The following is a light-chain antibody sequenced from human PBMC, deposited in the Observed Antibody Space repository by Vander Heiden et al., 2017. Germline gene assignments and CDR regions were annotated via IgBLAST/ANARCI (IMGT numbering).Light chain of an antibody. CDR2: DDS. CDR1: NIGSKS. J-gene: IGLJ2*01. V-gene: IGLV3-21*02. Sequence: SYGLTPPPSVPVAPGQTARITRGGNNIGSKSVHWYQQKPGQAPVLVVYDDSDRPSGIPERFSGSNSRNTATLTISRVEAGDEADYYCQVWDSSSDHPGVVFGGGTKLTVL. CDR3: QVWDSSSDHPGVV.